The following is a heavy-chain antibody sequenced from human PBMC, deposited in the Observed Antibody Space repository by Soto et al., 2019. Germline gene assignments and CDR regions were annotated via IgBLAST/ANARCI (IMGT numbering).Heavy chain of an antibody. Sequence: QVQLVQSGAEVKKPGSSVKVSCKASGGTFSSYAISWVRQAPGQGLEWMGGIIPIFGTANYAQKFQGRVTITADECTSTADMERSSLRSEDTAVYYCASARVTGPGWGYYGMDVWGQGTTVTVSS. V-gene: IGHV1-69*01. CDR2: IIPIFGTA. CDR3: ASARVTGPGWGYYGMDV. J-gene: IGHJ6*02. CDR1: GGTFSSYA. D-gene: IGHD3-10*01.